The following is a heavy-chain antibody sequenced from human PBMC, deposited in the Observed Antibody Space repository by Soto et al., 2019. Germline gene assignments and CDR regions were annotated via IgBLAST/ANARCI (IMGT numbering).Heavy chain of an antibody. CDR3: ARLPGPLVAFLDLYPVDGREPVSDADV. V-gene: IGHV3-30-3*01. CDR2: ISFDGSKK. Sequence: QMQLVESGGGVVQPGRSLRLSCAASGFTFSSYPMHWVRQAPGKGLEWVAVISFDGSKKYYADSVKGRFFISKDTSKNRLSLQMNSLRGEDSAVYSCARLPGPLVAFLDLYPVDGREPVSDADVWGQGTAVTVSS. CDR1: GFTFSSYP. J-gene: IGHJ6*02. D-gene: IGHD2-15*01.